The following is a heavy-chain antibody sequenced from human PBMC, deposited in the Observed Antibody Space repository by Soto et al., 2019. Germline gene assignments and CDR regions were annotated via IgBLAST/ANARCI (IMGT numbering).Heavy chain of an antibody. V-gene: IGHV4-59*01. CDR3: ARGSVPAAIYMNWFDP. Sequence: SETLSLTCTVSGGSIRSYYWSWIRQPPGKGLEWIGYIYYSGSTNYNPSLKSRVTISVDTSKNQFSLKLSSVTAADTAVYYCARGSVPAAIYMNWFDPWGQGTLVTVS. CDR1: GGSIRSYY. J-gene: IGHJ5*02. D-gene: IGHD2-2*01. CDR2: IYYSGST.